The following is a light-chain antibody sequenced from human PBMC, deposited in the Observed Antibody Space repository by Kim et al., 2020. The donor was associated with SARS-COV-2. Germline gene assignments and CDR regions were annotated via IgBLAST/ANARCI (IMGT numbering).Light chain of an antibody. CDR1: QSVSSSY. CDR2: DAS. CDR3: QQYGSSPYS. V-gene: IGKV3-20*01. J-gene: IGKJ2*03. Sequence: LSPGERAPLSCRASQSVSSSYLGWYQQRLGQAPRLLIYDASSRATGIPDRFGGNGSGTDFTLTISRLEPEDFAVYYCQQYGSSPYSFGQGTKLEI.